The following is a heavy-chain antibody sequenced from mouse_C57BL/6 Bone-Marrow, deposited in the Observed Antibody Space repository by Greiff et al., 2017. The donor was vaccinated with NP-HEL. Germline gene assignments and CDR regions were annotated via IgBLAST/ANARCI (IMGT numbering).Heavy chain of an antibody. CDR1: GYTFPGHI. CDR3: GRGGQLSPFMDY. Sequence: VQLQQSGAELASPGASVTLSCKASGYTFPGHIMTWVKKRPGQGLEWIGRIYPVSGETNYNQKFMGKATFSVDRSSSTVYMVLNSLTSEDPAVYYCGRGGQLSPFMDYWGQGTSVTVSS. CDR2: IYPVSGET. V-gene: IGHV1-11*01. J-gene: IGHJ4*01. D-gene: IGHD3-2*02.